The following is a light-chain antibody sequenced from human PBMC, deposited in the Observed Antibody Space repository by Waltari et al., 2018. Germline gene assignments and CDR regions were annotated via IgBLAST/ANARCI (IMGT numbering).Light chain of an antibody. Sequence: IQLTQPPSSLSASVGDRVSITCRASQSIGDSLNWYQQRPGKAPNLLIYAASSLPSGVPSRFSGSRSGTDFTLTISSLQPEDFATYYCQESYSTLSFTFGPGTKVDVK. J-gene: IGKJ3*01. V-gene: IGKV1-39*01. CDR2: AAS. CDR3: QESYSTLSFT. CDR1: QSIGDS.